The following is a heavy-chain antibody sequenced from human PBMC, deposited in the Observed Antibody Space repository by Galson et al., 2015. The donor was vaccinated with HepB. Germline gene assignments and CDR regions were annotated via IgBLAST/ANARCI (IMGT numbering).Heavy chain of an antibody. Sequence: SVKVSCKASGYIFTSKGISWVRQAPGQGLEWMGWISTNGGDTNYAQKFQGRVTMTTDTSTSTAYMELRSLRSDDTAVYYCARDVDHRFDHWGQGTLVTVSS. CDR1: GYIFTSKG. CDR3: ARDVDHRFDH. J-gene: IGHJ4*02. V-gene: IGHV1-18*01. CDR2: ISTNGGDT.